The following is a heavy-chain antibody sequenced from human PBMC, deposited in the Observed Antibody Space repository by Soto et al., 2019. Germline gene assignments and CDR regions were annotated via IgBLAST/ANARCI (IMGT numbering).Heavy chain of an antibody. CDR3: ATDVGAAAFDY. Sequence: GGSLRLSCAASGFTFSSYAMSWVRQAPGKGLEWVSVITCDGGDKKYADSAMGRFTISRDNSKNTLYLQMSSLRADDTAVYYCATDVGAAAFDYWGQGTLVTVSS. J-gene: IGHJ4*02. V-gene: IGHV3-23*01. D-gene: IGHD6-13*01. CDR2: ITCDGGDK. CDR1: GFTFSSYA.